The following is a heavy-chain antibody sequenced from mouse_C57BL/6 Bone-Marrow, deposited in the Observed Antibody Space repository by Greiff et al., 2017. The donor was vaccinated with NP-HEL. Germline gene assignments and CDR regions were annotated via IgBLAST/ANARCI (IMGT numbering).Heavy chain of an antibody. Sequence: EVKLVESGAELVRPGASVKLSCTASGFNIKDDYMHWVKQRPEQGLEWIGWIDPENGDTEYASKFQGKATITADTSSNTAYLQLSSLTSEDTAVDYCTTHPLCDFYWYFDDWGKGTTVTVSS. CDR1: GFNIKDDY. CDR3: TTHPLCDFYWYFDD. V-gene: IGHV14-4*01. J-gene: IGHJ1*03. CDR2: IDPENGDT. D-gene: IGHD6-1*01.